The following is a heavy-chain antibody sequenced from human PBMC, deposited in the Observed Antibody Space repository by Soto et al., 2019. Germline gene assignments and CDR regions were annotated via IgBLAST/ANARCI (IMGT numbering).Heavy chain of an antibody. CDR2: INHSGST. D-gene: IGHD3-16*01. V-gene: IGHV4-34*01. CDR1: GGSFSGYY. J-gene: IGHJ4*02. Sequence: PSETLSLTCAVYGGSFSGYYWSWIRQSPGKGLEWIGEINHSGSTNYTPSLKRRVTISVDTSKNQVSLKLSSVTAADTAGYYCARTTAFVSGTYPPAHFDYWGQGTRVTVSS. CDR3: ARTTAFVSGTYPPAHFDY.